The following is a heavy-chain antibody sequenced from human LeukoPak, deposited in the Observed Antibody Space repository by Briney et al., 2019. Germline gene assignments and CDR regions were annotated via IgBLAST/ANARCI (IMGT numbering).Heavy chain of an antibody. CDR1: GYTFTSYG. V-gene: IGHV1-2*02. J-gene: IGHJ4*02. Sequence: GASVKVSCKASGYTFTSYGISGVRQAPGQGLEWMGWINPNSGGTNYAQNFRGRVTMTRDTSMSTGSMEMRSLRSDDTAVYSCARSLAYCGGDCYSDYWGQGTLVTVSS. D-gene: IGHD2-21*02. CDR3: ARSLAYCGGDCYSDY. CDR2: INPNSGGT.